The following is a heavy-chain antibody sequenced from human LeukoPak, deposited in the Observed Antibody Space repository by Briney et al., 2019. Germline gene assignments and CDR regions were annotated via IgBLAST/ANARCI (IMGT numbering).Heavy chain of an antibody. V-gene: IGHV3-30-3*01. CDR2: ISYGGSNK. D-gene: IGHD2-21*01. J-gene: IGHJ5*02. CDR1: GFTFSSYA. Sequence: QAGGSLRLSCAASGFTFSSYAMHWVRQAPGKGLEWVAVISYGGSNKYYADSVKGRFTISRDNSKNTLYLQMNSLRAEDTAVYYCARVADAIMVGRYDPWGQGTLVTVSS. CDR3: ARVADAIMVGRYDP.